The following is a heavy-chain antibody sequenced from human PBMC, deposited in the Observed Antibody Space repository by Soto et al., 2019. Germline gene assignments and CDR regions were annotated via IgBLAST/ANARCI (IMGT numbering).Heavy chain of an antibody. CDR3: AGGQDNLAVNFDY. J-gene: IGHJ4*02. D-gene: IGHD1-1*01. V-gene: IGHV3-11*03. Sequence: GGSLRLSCAASGSSFSDYYMSWIRQSPGKGLEWLSYITSSSSYTHYADSVKGRFTISRDNAKNSLYLQMNSLRAEDTAVYYCAGGQDNLAVNFDYWGQGTPVPVSS. CDR1: GSSFSDYY. CDR2: ITSSSSYT.